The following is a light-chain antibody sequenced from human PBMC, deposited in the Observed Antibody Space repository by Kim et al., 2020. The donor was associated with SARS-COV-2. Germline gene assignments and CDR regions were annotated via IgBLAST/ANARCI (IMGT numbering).Light chain of an antibody. CDR2: GVS. Sequence: SPGERATLSCRASQTVSSSSLAWYQQKPGQAPRLLIYGVSRRPTGIPDRFSGSGSGTDFTLTISRLEPEDFAVYYCQHSGTSPPLTFGQGTKLEIK. J-gene: IGKJ2*01. V-gene: IGKV3-20*01. CDR1: QTVSSSS. CDR3: QHSGTSPPLT.